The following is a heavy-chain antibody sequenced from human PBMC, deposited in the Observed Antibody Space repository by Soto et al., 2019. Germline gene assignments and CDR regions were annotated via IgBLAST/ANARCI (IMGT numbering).Heavy chain of an antibody. Sequence: PGESLKISCKGSGYSFTSYWIGWVRQMPGKGLEWMGIIYPGDSDTRYSPSFQGQVTISADGSISTAYLQWSSLKASDTAIYYCARRTETDYYGMDVWGQGTTVTVSS. D-gene: IGHD4-17*01. CDR3: ARRTETDYYGMDV. V-gene: IGHV5-51*01. J-gene: IGHJ6*02. CDR1: GYSFTSYW. CDR2: IYPGDSDT.